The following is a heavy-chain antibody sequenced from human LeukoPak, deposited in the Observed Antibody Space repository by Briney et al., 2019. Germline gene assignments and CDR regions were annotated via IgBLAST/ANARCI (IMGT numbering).Heavy chain of an antibody. Sequence: AGGSLRLSCAASGFTFSTYGMSWVRQAPGKGLEWVSAISGGGSTYYADSVKGRFTISGDNSKNTLYLQMNSLRAEDTAVYYCAKYGDILTGYPYYFDYWGQGTLVTVSS. V-gene: IGHV3-23*01. J-gene: IGHJ4*02. CDR2: ISGGGST. D-gene: IGHD3-9*01. CDR1: GFTFSTYG. CDR3: AKYGDILTGYPYYFDY.